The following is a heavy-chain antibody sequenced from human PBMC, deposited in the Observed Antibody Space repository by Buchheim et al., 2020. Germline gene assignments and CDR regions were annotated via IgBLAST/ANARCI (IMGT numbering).Heavy chain of an antibody. V-gene: IGHV3-30*18. J-gene: IGHJ6*02. CDR1: GFTFSSYG. CDR3: AKDQHSIAARQDYYYYGMDV. D-gene: IGHD6-6*01. CDR2: ISYDGSNK. Sequence: QVQLVESGGGVVQPGRSLRLSCAASGFTFSSYGMHWVRQAPGKGLEWVAVISYDGSNKYYADSVQGRFTISRDNSKNTLYLQMNSLRAEDTAVYYCAKDQHSIAARQDYYYYGMDVWGQGTT.